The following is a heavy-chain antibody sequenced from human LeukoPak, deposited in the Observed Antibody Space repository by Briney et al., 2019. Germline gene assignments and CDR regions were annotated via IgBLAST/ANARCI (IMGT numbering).Heavy chain of an antibody. Sequence: PSETLSLTCTVSGGSISSSNYYWGWIRQPPGKGLEWIGNIYYSGSTFYNPSLKSRVTISVDTSKNQFSLKLSSVTAADTAVYYCARVLAAAGNNWFDPWGQGTLVTVSS. CDR3: ARVLAAAGNNWFDP. D-gene: IGHD6-13*01. CDR2: IYYSGST. CDR1: GGSISSSNYY. V-gene: IGHV4-39*07. J-gene: IGHJ5*02.